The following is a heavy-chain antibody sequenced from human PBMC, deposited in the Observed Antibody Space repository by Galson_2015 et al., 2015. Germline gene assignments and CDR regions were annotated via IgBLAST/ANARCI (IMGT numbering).Heavy chain of an antibody. CDR1: GFSLSTSGVG. V-gene: IGHV2-5*02. CDR3: AHSVNPFVGVTGSGVFDI. CDR2: IYWDDDK. D-gene: IGHD2-21*02. Sequence: PALVKPTQTLTLPCTFSGFSLSTSGVGVGWIRQPPGKALEWLALIYWDDDKRYSPPLKNRLTGTKDISKNQVVLTTTNMDPVDTATYYCAHSVNPFVGVTGSGVFDIWGQGTMVTVSS. J-gene: IGHJ3*02.